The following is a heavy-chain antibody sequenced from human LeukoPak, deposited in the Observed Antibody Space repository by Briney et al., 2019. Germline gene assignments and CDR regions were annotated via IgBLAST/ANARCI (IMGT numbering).Heavy chain of an antibody. CDR3: ARGAMVGYDFWSGVNWFDL. CDR1: GGTFISYA. V-gene: IGHV1-69*10. Sequence: SVKVSCKASGGTFISYAISWVRQAPGQELEWMGGIIPIFGIANYAQQFQGRVTTTSDKSTITTSMVLSSIRTASTALYYCARGAMVGYDFWSGVNWFDLWGQGTLVTVSS. D-gene: IGHD3-3*01. J-gene: IGHJ5*02. CDR2: IIPIFGIA.